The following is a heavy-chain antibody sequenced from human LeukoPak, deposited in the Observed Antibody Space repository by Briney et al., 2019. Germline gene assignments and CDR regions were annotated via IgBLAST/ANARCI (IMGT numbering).Heavy chain of an antibody. CDR3: ARVGYCSSTSCYVGHD. J-gene: IGHJ4*02. Sequence: PGGSLRLSCAASGFTFSSYWMHWVRQAPGKGLVWVSRINSDGSSTSYADSVKGRFTIFRDNAKNTLYLQMNSLRAEDTAVYYCARVGYCSSTSCYVGHDWGQGTLVTVSS. V-gene: IGHV3-74*01. CDR2: INSDGSST. CDR1: GFTFSSYW. D-gene: IGHD2-2*01.